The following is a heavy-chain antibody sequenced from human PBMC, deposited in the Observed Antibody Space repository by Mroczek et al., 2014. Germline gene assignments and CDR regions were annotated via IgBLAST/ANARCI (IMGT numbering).Heavy chain of an antibody. D-gene: IGHD3-16*01. V-gene: IGHV3-72*01. Sequence: ESGGGLVQPGGSLRLSCAASGFTFSDHYMDWVRQAPGKGLEWVGRTRNKANSYTTEYAASVKGRFTISRDDSKNSLYLQMNSLKTEDTAVYYCARFAGGIYFDYWGQGTLVTVSS. CDR1: GFTFSDHY. CDR3: ARFAGGIYFDY. CDR2: TRNKANSYTT. J-gene: IGHJ4*02.